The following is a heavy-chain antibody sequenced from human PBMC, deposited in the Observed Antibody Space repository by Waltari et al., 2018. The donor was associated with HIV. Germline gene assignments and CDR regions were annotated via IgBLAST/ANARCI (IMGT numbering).Heavy chain of an antibody. CDR2: LRGHTNEA. D-gene: IGHD2-15*01. CDR1: GFVFRRFS. Sequence: LVQSGGGEVQEGGSLVLSCSGSGFVFRRFSINWVRQTPRRGLEWVASLRGHTNEANYLASVRGRFIISRDNAKNSAFLEMTGLRVEDTATYYCVRDDPGYVAIDYWGQGSQVVVS. J-gene: IGHJ4*02. CDR3: VRDDPGYVAIDY. V-gene: IGHV3-21*04.